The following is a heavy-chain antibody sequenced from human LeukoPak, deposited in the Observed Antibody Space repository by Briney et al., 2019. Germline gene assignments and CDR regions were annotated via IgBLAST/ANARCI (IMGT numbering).Heavy chain of an antibody. D-gene: IGHD6-19*01. CDR2: INSDGSWT. Sequence: GGSLRLSCAASGSYWMHWVRQAPGKGLVWVSHINSDGSWTSYADSVKGRFTISKDNAKNTVYLQMNSLRAEDTAVYYCAREGIAVAGLRGFDYWGQGTLVTVSS. V-gene: IGHV3-74*01. J-gene: IGHJ4*02. CDR3: AREGIAVAGLRGFDY. CDR1: GSYW.